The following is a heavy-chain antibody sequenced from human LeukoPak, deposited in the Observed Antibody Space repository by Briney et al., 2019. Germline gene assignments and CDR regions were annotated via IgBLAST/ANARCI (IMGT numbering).Heavy chain of an antibody. Sequence: GGSLTLSCAASGRTFSDYWRSWVRQAPGKGLEWVANINPDGGQQNYLDSVKGRFTISRDNAHNSLYLQMKSLRAEHTAIYHFVSTFPYCGGGSCALGGQGTLVTVS. CDR2: INPDGGQQ. J-gene: IGHJ4*02. CDR1: GRTFSDYW. CDR3: VSTFPYCGGGSCAL. V-gene: IGHV3-7*01. D-gene: IGHD2-15*01.